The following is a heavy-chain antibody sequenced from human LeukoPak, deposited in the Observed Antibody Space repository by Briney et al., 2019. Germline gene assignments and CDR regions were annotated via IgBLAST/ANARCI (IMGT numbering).Heavy chain of an antibody. V-gene: IGHV4-59*08. CDR1: GGSISSYY. Sequence: SETLSLTCTVSGGSISSYYWSWIRQPPGKGLEWIGYIYYSGSTNYNPSLKSRVTISVDTSKNQFSLKLSSVTAADTAVYCCARRTYGGKWTFDYWGQGTLVTVSS. CDR2: IYYSGST. D-gene: IGHD4-23*01. CDR3: ARRTYGGKWTFDY. J-gene: IGHJ4*02.